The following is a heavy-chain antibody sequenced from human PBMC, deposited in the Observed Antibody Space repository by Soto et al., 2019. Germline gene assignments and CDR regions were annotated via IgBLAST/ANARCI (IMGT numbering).Heavy chain of an antibody. Sequence: EVQLVESGGGLVQPGGSLRLACTASGFTFSNSWMSWVRQAPGKGLEWVANIKQDGSVKNYVDSVKGRVTISRDNSKSSLYLQMNSLRDGDTDVYYCASLWTTGTCDYWGQGTLVIVSS. D-gene: IGHD4-17*01. J-gene: IGHJ4*02. CDR2: IKQDGSVK. V-gene: IGHV3-7*02. CDR3: ASLWTTGTCDY. CDR1: GFTFSNSW.